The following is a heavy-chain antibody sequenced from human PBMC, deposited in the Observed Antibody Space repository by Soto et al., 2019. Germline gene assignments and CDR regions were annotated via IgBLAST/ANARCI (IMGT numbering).Heavy chain of an antibody. D-gene: IGHD3-9*01. Sequence: QVQLQESGPGLVKPSETLSLTCTVSGGSVSSGSYYWSWIRQPPGKGLEWIGYIYYSGSTNYNPSIKRRVTISVDTSKNQCSLKLSSVTAADTAVYYCAGAYYDILTGYPWDYWGQGTLVTVSS. CDR1: GGSVSSGSYY. V-gene: IGHV4-61*01. CDR3: AGAYYDILTGYPWDY. J-gene: IGHJ4*02. CDR2: IYYSGST.